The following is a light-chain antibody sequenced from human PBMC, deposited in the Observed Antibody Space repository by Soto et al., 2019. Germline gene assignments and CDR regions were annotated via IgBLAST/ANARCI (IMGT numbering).Light chain of an antibody. V-gene: IGKV3-20*01. CDR1: QTVSRSF. CDR3: QQYVASPWT. J-gene: IGKJ1*01. Sequence: EIVLTQSPVTLCLSPGERATLSCRASQTVSRSFLAWYQQKRGQAPRLLIYGASYWATCVPDRLSGGGSGTDFPLTVSRLEPEDFAVYYCQQYVASPWTFGQGTKVEIK. CDR2: GAS.